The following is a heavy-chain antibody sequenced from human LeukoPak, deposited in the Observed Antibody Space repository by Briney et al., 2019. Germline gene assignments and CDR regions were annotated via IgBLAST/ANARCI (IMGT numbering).Heavy chain of an antibody. D-gene: IGHD6-19*01. CDR1: GYTFTGYY. V-gene: IGHV1-2*02. J-gene: IGHJ6*02. CDR2: INPNSGGT. CDR3: ARDVVAVAGQDYYYYGMDV. Sequence: ASVKVSCKASGYTFTGYYMHWVRQAPGRGLEWMGWINPNSGGTNYAQKFQGRVTMTRDTSISTAYMELSRLRSDDTAVYYCARDVVAVAGQDYYYYGMDVWGQGTTVTVSS.